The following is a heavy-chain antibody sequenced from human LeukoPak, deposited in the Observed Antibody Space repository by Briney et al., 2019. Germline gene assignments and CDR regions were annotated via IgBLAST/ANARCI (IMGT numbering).Heavy chain of an antibody. CDR2: ISWNSGSI. CDR1: GFTFDDYA. J-gene: IGHJ4*02. D-gene: IGHD3-22*01. Sequence: GGSLRLSCAASGFTFDDYAMHWVRQAPGKGLEWVSGISWNSGSIGYADSVKGRFTISRDNAKNSLYLQMNSLRAEDTAVYYCVRDQGSYYYDSSGYYSFEFYFDYWGQGTLVTVSS. V-gene: IGHV3-9*01. CDR3: VRDQGSYYYDSSGYYSFEFYFDY.